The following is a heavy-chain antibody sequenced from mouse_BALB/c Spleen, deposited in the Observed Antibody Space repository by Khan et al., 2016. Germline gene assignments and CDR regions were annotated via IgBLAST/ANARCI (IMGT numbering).Heavy chain of an antibody. J-gene: IGHJ1*01. D-gene: IGHD1-1*01. CDR3: ARGRYYYSNSRYFDV. CDR1: GYTFTNYG. Sequence: QIQLVQSGPELKRPGKTVKISCKASGYTFTNYGINWVKQAPGKGLKWMGWINTYSGETTYADDFKGRFAFSLETSAHTAYLQLNNLKNEDSATYFAARGRYYYSNSRYFDVWGAGTTVTVSS. V-gene: IGHV9-3-1*01. CDR2: INTYSGET.